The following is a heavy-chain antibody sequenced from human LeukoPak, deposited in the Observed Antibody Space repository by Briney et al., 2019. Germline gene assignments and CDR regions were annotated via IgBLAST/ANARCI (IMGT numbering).Heavy chain of an antibody. CDR1: GCTFSSYG. J-gene: IGHJ4*02. CDR2: IWYDGSRK. Sequence: SGGSLRLSCAASGCTFSSYGMHWVRQAPGKGLEWVAVIWYDGSRKYYGESVKGRFTISRDNSKNTLYLQMNSLRAEDTAVYYCARDPTAYYDSSGYYLNTIDFWGQGTLVTVSS. V-gene: IGHV3-33*01. D-gene: IGHD3-22*01. CDR3: ARDPTAYYDSSGYYLNTIDF.